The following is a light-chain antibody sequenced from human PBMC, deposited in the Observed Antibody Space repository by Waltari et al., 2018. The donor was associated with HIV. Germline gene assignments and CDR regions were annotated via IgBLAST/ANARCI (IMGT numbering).Light chain of an antibody. V-gene: IGKV1-33*01. CDR3: QHYDHLPHS. CDR2: DAS. Sequence: DIQMTQSPSSLSASVGDRVTITCQASQDISRFLNWYQQKPGKAPKLLIYDASSLEAGVPPRFSGSGSGTDFTFTISSLQPEDIATYFCQHYDHLPHSFGQGTKLQI. CDR1: QDISRF. J-gene: IGKJ2*01.